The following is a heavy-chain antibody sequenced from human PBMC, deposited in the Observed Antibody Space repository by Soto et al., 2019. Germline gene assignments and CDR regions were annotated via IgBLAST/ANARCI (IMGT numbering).Heavy chain of an antibody. Sequence: SETLSLTCTVSGVSISNYYWSWIRQPPGKALEWIGYVYYSGNTNYNPSLKTRVTISVDTSKNQFSLKLTSVTAADTAVYYCKGASFRGQNRGSYLGYWSQGTLVPVSS. CDR1: GVSISNYY. D-gene: IGHD3-10*01. CDR3: KGASFRGQNRGSYLGY. V-gene: IGHV4-59*01. J-gene: IGHJ4*02. CDR2: VYYSGNT.